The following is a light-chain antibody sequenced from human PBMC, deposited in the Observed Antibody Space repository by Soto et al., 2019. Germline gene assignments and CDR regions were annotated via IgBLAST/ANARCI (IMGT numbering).Light chain of an antibody. Sequence: IVLTQSPGTLSLSTGERATLSCRASQSVTSSYLAWYQQKFGQAPRLLIYGASSRATGIPDRFSGSGSGTDFTLTINSLEPEDFAVYYCQQRNIWPPVTFGQGTLLEIK. CDR1: QSVTSSY. CDR2: GAS. V-gene: IGKV3D-20*02. J-gene: IGKJ5*01. CDR3: QQRNIWPPVT.